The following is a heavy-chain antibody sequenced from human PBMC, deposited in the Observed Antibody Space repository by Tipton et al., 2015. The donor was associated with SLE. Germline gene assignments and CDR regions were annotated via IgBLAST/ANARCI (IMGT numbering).Heavy chain of an antibody. CDR3: ARAYSSSRLDY. CDR2: ISYDGSNK. CDR1: GFTFSSYS. Sequence: SLRLSCAASGFTFSSYSMNWVRQAPGKGLEWVAVISYDGSNKYYADSVKGRFTISRDNSKNTLYLQMNSLRAEDTAVYYCARAYSSSRLDYWGQGTLVTVSS. J-gene: IGHJ4*02. D-gene: IGHD6-13*01. V-gene: IGHV3-30*03.